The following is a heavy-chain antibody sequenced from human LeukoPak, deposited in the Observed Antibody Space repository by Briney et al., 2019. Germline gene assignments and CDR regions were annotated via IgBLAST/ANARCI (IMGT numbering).Heavy chain of an antibody. D-gene: IGHD3-10*01. J-gene: IGHJ6*03. CDR2: IIPIFGTA. V-gene: IGHV1-69*05. Sequence: SVKVSCKASGGTFSSYAISWVRQAPGQGLEWMGGIIPIFGTANYAQKFQGRVTMTRNTSISTAHMELSSLRSEDTAVYYCARGQAGGYYYYMDVWGKGTTVTVSS. CDR1: GGTFSSYA. CDR3: ARGQAGGYYYYMDV.